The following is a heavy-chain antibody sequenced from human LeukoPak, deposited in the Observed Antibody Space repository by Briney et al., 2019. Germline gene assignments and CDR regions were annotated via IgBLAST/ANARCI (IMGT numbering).Heavy chain of an antibody. CDR3: ARLSAHFDY. D-gene: IGHD1-26*01. J-gene: IGHJ4*02. Sequence: GESLKISCKTSGYSFTSYWIGWVRQMPGKGLEWMGIISPGDSDTRYSPSFQGQVTISADKSISTAFLQWSRLKASDTAMYYCARLSAHFDYRGQGTPVTVSS. CDR1: GYSFTSYW. V-gene: IGHV5-51*01. CDR2: ISPGDSDT.